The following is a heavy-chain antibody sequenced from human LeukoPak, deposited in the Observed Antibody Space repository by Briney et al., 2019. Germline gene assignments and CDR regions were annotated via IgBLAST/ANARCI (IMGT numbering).Heavy chain of an antibody. CDR2: IYYSGST. CDR3: ARGDPYSYGAPSLDY. V-gene: IGHV4-59*01. Sequence: SETLSLTCTVSGGSISSYYWSWIRQPPGKGLEWIGYIYYSGSTNYNPSLKSRVTISVDTSKNQFSLKLSSVTAADTAVYYCARGDPYSYGAPSLDYWGQGTLVTVSS. J-gene: IGHJ4*02. D-gene: IGHD5-18*01. CDR1: GGSISSYY.